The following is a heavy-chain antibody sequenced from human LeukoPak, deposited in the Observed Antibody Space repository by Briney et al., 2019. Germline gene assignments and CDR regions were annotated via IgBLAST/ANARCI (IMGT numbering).Heavy chain of an antibody. CDR2: LYYNGRT. Sequence: SETLSLTCTVSGGSISTYYWSWIRQPPGKGLEWIGYLYYNGRTNYNPSLKSRVTLSLDTSKNQFSLKLSSVTAADTAVYYCARAHYYDSSGFDYWGQGTLVTVSS. D-gene: IGHD3-22*01. J-gene: IGHJ4*02. CDR3: ARAHYYDSSGFDY. CDR1: GGSISTYY. V-gene: IGHV4-59*12.